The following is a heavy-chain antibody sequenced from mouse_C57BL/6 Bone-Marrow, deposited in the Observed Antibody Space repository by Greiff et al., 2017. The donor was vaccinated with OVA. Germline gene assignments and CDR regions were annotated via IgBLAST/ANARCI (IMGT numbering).Heavy chain of an antibody. CDR1: GFSLTSYG. CDR3: ASYYGSSSLDY. CDR2: IWSGGST. Sequence: VQLQQSGPGLVQPSQSLSITCTVSGFSLTSYGVHWVRQSPGKGLEWLGVIWSGGSTDNNAAFISRLSISKDNSKSQVFFKMNSLQADDTAIYYCASYYGSSSLDYWGQGTTLTVSS. V-gene: IGHV2-2*01. D-gene: IGHD1-1*01. J-gene: IGHJ2*01.